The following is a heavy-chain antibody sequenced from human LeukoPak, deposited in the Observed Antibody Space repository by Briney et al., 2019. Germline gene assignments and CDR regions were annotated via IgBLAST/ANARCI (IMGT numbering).Heavy chain of an antibody. CDR3: ARMTTVTCYFDY. CDR1: GFTVSSNY. D-gene: IGHD4-17*01. Sequence: PGGSLRLSCAASGFTVSSNYMSWVRQAPGKGLEWVSVIDSGGSTYYADSVKGRFTISRDNSKNTLYLQMNSLRAEDTAVYYCARMTTVTCYFDYWGQGTLVTVSS. J-gene: IGHJ4*02. V-gene: IGHV3-53*01. CDR2: IDSGGST.